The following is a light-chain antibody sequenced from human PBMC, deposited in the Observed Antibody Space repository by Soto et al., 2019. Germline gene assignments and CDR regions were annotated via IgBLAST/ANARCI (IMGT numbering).Light chain of an antibody. Sequence: QSALTQPASVSGSPGQSITISCTGTSSDVGGYNYVSWYQHHPGKAPQLMIYDVFHRPSGVSTRFSGSKSGNTASLTISGLQAEDEADYYCSSYASSSTLVFGTGTKVTVL. J-gene: IGLJ1*01. CDR1: SSDVGGYNY. CDR3: SSYASSSTLV. V-gene: IGLV2-14*03. CDR2: DVF.